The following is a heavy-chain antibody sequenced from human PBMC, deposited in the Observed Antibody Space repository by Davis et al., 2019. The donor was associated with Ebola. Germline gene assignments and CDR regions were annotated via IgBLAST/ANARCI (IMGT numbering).Heavy chain of an antibody. D-gene: IGHD3-3*01. CDR3: ARVGWDYDFWSGYYFDV. CDR1: GYTFTSYD. CDR2: MNPNSGNT. V-gene: IGHV1-8*01. J-gene: IGHJ6*02. Sequence: ASVKVSCKASGYTFTSYDINWARQATGQGLEWMGWMNPNSGNTDYAQKLQGRVTMTTDTSTSTAYMELSSLRSEDTAVYYCARVGWDYDFWSGYYFDVWGQGTTVTVSS.